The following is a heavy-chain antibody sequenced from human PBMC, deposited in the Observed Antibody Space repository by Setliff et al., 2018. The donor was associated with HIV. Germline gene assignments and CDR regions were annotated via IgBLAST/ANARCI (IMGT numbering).Heavy chain of an antibody. CDR2: IDSSGNT. V-gene: IGHV4-31*03. Sequence: LSLTCTVSGGSISGGGYYWSWIRQHPVKGLEWIGYIDSSGNTYYKSSLRSRVTLSVDTSENQFSLKLTSMTAADTAVYYCARGGYGSGNAYYFADWGQGTLVTVSS. CDR3: ARGGYGSGNAYYFAD. D-gene: IGHD3-10*01. CDR1: GGSISGGGYY. J-gene: IGHJ4*02.